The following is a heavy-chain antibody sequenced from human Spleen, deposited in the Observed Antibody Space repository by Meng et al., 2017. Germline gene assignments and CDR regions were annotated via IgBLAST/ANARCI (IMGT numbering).Heavy chain of an antibody. CDR2: VSGSGANT. J-gene: IGHJ4*02. CDR1: GFTFGTYG. CDR3: ARRVGSPDS. Sequence: GGPLRLSFTASGFTFGTYGMTLVRQAPGKGLEFVATVSGSGANTSYIDSVKGRFTISRDNSPDKLYLQINELTDEDTAVYYCARRVGSPDSWGQGTLVTVSS. V-gene: IGHV3-23*01. D-gene: IGHD3-10*01.